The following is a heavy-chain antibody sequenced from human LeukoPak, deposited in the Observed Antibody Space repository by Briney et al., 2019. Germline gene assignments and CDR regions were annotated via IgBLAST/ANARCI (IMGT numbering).Heavy chain of an antibody. V-gene: IGHV4-61*02. CDR3: ARTMYSSGWYDDY. CDR1: GGSISSGSYY. J-gene: IGHJ4*02. Sequence: PSQTLSLTCTVSGGSISSGSYYWSWIRQPAGKGLEWIGRIYTSGSTNYNPSLKSRVTISVDTSKNQFSLKLSSVAAADTAVYYCARTMYSSGWYDDYWGQGTLVTVSS. D-gene: IGHD6-19*01. CDR2: IYTSGST.